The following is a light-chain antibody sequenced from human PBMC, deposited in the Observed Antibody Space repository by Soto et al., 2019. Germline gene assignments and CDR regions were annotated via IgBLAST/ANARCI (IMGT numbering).Light chain of an antibody. V-gene: IGLV1-40*01. J-gene: IGLJ2*01. CDR3: AAWDDSLNGVL. CDR1: SSNLGAGYD. Sequence: QSVLTQPPSVSGAPGQRVTISCTGSSSNLGAGYDVHWYQQLPGTAPKPLIYGNDERPSGVPDRFSGSKSGTSASLAISGLQSEDEADYYCAAWDDSLNGVLFGGGTKLTVL. CDR2: GND.